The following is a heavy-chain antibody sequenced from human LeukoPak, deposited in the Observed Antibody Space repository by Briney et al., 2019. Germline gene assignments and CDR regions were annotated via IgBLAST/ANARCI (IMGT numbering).Heavy chain of an antibody. V-gene: IGHV3-53*01. J-gene: IGHJ4*02. CDR3: ARVGRLQYGDYVAFDY. CDR1: GFTVSNNY. D-gene: IGHD4-17*01. Sequence: GGSLRLSCAASGFTVSNNYMSWVRQAPGKGLEWVSVLYTGGSTYYADSVKGRFIISRDNAKNSLYLQMNSLRADDTAVYYCARVGRLQYGDYVAFDYWGQGALVTVSS. CDR2: LYTGGST.